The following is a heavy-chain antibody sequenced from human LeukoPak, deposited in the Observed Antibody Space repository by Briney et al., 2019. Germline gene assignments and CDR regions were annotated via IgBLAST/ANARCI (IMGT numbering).Heavy chain of an antibody. CDR2: IKQDGSEK. D-gene: IGHD6-13*01. Sequence: GGSLRLSCAASGFTFSSYWMSWVRQAPGKGLEWVADIKQDGSEKYYVDSVKGRFTISRDNAKNSLYLQMNSLRAEDTAVYHCARDIGSSSWLNWFDPWGQGTLVTVSS. J-gene: IGHJ5*02. CDR3: ARDIGSSSWLNWFDP. CDR1: GFTFSSYW. V-gene: IGHV3-7*01.